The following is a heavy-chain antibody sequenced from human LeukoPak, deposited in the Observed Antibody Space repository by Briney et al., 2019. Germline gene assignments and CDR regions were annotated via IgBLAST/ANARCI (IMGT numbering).Heavy chain of an antibody. D-gene: IGHD1-1*01. CDR1: GGSISSSSYY. J-gene: IGHJ4*02. V-gene: IGHV4-39*07. CDR2: IYYSGST. Sequence: SETLSLTCTVSGGSISSSSYYWGWIRQPPGKGLEWIGSIYYSGSTYYNPSLKSRVTISVDTSKNQFSLKLSSVTAADTAVYYCARGTNWYYFDYWGQGTLVTVSS. CDR3: ARGTNWYYFDY.